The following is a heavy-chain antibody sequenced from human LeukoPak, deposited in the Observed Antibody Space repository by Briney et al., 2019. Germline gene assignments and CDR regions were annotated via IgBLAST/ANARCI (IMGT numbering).Heavy chain of an antibody. J-gene: IGHJ3*02. D-gene: IGHD6-6*01. CDR1: GGSFSGHY. V-gene: IGHV4-34*01. Sequence: SETLSLTCALYGGSFSGHYWSWMRQSPGKGLEWIGEISHRGNNNYNPSLESRVTIPLDTSKKQFSLKLSSVNAADTAIYYCAREYATSSTAFDIWGQGTMVTVSS. CDR2: ISHRGNN. CDR3: AREYATSSTAFDI.